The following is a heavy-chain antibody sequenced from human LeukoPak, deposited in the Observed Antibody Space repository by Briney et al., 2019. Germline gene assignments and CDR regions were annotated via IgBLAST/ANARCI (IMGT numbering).Heavy chain of an antibody. V-gene: IGHV1-2*04. Sequence: GASVKVSCKASGYTFTGYYMQWVRQAPGQGLEWMGWINPNSGDTNYAQKFQGWVTMTRDTSISTAYMELSRLRSDDTAVYYCARESVLWFGESWVYYFDYWGQGTLVTVSS. J-gene: IGHJ4*02. CDR3: ARESVLWFGESWVYYFDY. CDR1: GYTFTGYY. D-gene: IGHD3-10*01. CDR2: INPNSGDT.